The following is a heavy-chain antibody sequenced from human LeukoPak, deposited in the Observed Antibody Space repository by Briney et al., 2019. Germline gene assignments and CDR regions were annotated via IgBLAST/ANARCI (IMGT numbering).Heavy chain of an antibody. Sequence: QSGGSLRLSCAASGFTFSRYSMNWVRQAPGKGLEWVSYFSGSSSNIYYVDSVKGRFTISRDNAKNSLYLQMNSLRAEDTAVYYCARRSTFNWNYHGFDYWGQGTLVTVSS. D-gene: IGHD1-7*01. CDR3: ARRSTFNWNYHGFDY. J-gene: IGHJ4*02. CDR2: FSGSSSNI. V-gene: IGHV3-48*04. CDR1: GFTFSRYS.